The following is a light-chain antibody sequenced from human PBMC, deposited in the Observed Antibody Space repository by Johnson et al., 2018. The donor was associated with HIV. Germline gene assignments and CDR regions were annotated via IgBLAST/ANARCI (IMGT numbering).Light chain of an antibody. CDR2: ENN. CDR3: GAWDSSLSAYV. Sequence: QSVLTQPPSVSAAQGQKVTISCSGSSSNIGNNCVSWYQQLPGTAPKLLIYENNKRPSGIPDRFSGSKSGTSATLGITGLQTGDEADYFCGAWDSSLSAYVLGTGTKVTVL. V-gene: IGLV1-51*02. CDR1: SSNIGNNC. J-gene: IGLJ1*01.